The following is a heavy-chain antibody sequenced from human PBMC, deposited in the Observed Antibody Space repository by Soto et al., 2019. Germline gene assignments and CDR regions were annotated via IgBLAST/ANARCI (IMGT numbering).Heavy chain of an antibody. J-gene: IGHJ6*02. CDR2: IYWDDDK. CDR1: GFSLSTSGVG. V-gene: IGHV2-5*02. Sequence: SGPTLENPTQTLTLTCTFSGFSLSTSGVGVGWIRRPPGKALEWLALIYWDDDKRYSPSLKSRLTITKDTSKNQVVLTMTNMDPVDTATYYCAHRRRGYDILTGYYPDYYYYGMDVWGQGTTVTVSS. CDR3: AHRRRGYDILTGYYPDYYYYGMDV. D-gene: IGHD3-9*01.